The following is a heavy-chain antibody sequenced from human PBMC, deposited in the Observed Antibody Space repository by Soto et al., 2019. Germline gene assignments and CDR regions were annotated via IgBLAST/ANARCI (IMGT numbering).Heavy chain of an antibody. Sequence: GGSLRLSCAASGFTFRSFALSWVRQAPGMGLEWVSAISGSGDGTDYADSVKGRFTISRDNSKNTLYLEMNSLRAEDTGVYYCAGPGYSSQDYWGQGALVTVSA. CDR2: ISGSGDGT. J-gene: IGHJ4*02. V-gene: IGHV3-23*01. CDR3: AGPGYSSQDY. D-gene: IGHD5-18*01. CDR1: GFTFRSFA.